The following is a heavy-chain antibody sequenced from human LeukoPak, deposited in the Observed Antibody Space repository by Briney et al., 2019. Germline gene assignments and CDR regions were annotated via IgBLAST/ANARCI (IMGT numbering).Heavy chain of an antibody. J-gene: IGHJ4*02. V-gene: IGHV4-4*07. Sequence: PSETLSLTCTVSGGSISSYYWSWIRQPAGKGLEWIGHIYSSGSTNYNPSLKSRVTMSLDTSKNQFSLNLTSVTAVDTAVYYCARDGVGYGVNFDYWGQGTLVTVSS. CDR3: ARDGVGYGVNFDY. CDR2: IYSSGST. CDR1: GGSISSYY. D-gene: IGHD4-17*01.